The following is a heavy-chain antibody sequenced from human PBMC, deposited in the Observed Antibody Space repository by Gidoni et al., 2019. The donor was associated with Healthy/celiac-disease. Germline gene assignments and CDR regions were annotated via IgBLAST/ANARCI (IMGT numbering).Heavy chain of an antibody. J-gene: IGHJ3*02. CDR3: AKDIFPGATDAFDI. Sequence: EVQLVESGGVVVQPGGSLRLSCAASGFTFDDYTMHWVRQAPGKGLELVSLISWDGGSTYYADSVKGRFTISRDNSKNSLYLQMNSLRTEDTALYYCAKDIFPGATDAFDIWGQGTMVTVSS. V-gene: IGHV3-43*01. D-gene: IGHD1-26*01. CDR1: GFTFDDYT. CDR2: ISWDGGST.